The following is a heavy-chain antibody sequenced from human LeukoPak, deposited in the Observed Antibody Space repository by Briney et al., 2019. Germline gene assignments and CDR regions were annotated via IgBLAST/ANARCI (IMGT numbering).Heavy chain of an antibody. J-gene: IGHJ6*03. Sequence: PGGSLRLSCAASGFTFSSYWMNWVRQAPGKGLEWVANINQDGSEKFYMDSVKGRFTISRDNAKNSLYLQMNSLRPEDTAVYYCARQGDCGGDCYSGYYYYMDVWGKGTTVTVSS. CDR1: GFTFSSYW. D-gene: IGHD2-21*01. V-gene: IGHV3-7*01. CDR2: INQDGSEK. CDR3: ARQGDCGGDCYSGYYYYMDV.